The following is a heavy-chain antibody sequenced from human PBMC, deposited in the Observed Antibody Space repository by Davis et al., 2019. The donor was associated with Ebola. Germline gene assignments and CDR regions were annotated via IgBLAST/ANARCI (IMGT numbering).Heavy chain of an antibody. CDR1: GYTFTSYG. D-gene: IGHD1-1*01. Sequence: ASVKVSCKASGYTFTSYGITRVRQPPGQGLEWMGWINPHNGNTNYAQNVQGRITMTTDTSTSTTYMEVGSLTSDDTAVFYCARAQFPTTSDHWGQGTLVTVSS. CDR3: ARAQFPTTSDH. V-gene: IGHV1-18*04. CDR2: INPHNGNT. J-gene: IGHJ4*02.